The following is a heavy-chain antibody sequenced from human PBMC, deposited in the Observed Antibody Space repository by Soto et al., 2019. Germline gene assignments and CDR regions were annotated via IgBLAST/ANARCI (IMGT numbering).Heavy chain of an antibody. CDR2: ISGSGGST. D-gene: IGHD3-16*02. J-gene: IGHJ4*02. V-gene: IGHV3-23*01. CDR3: AKDFLNYDYVWGSYRCFDY. CDR1: GFTFSSYA. Sequence: EVQLLESGGGLVQPGGSLRLSCAASGFTFSSYAMSWVRQAPGKGLEWVSAISGSGGSTYYADSVKGRFTISRDNSKNTLYLQMNSLRAEDTAVYYCAKDFLNYDYVWGSYRCFDYWGQGTLVTVSS.